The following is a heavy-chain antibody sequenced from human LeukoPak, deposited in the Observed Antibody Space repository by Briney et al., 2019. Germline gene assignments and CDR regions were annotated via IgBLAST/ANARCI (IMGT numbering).Heavy chain of an antibody. CDR1: GFTFTSSA. CDR3: AAEPRGSGTRWFDP. Sequence: GTSVKVSCKASGFTFTSSAVQWVRQARGQRLEWTGWIVVGSGNTNYAQKFQERVTITRDMSTSTAYMELSSLRSEDTAVYYCAAEPRGSGTRWFDPWGQGTLVTVSS. CDR2: IVVGSGNT. J-gene: IGHJ5*02. D-gene: IGHD3-10*01. V-gene: IGHV1-58*01.